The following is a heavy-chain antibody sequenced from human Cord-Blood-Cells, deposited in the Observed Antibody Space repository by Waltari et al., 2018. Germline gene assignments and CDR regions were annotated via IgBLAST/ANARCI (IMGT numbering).Heavy chain of an antibody. CDR2: ISYDGSNK. J-gene: IGHJ4*02. Sequence: QVQLVESGGGVVQPGRSLRLSCAASGFTFSRYAMHWVRQAPGKGLEWVAVISYDGSNKYYADSVKGRFTISRDNSKNTLYLQMNSLRAEDTAVYYCARGIPTAAGIDYWGQGTLVTVSS. CDR1: GFTFSRYA. D-gene: IGHD6-13*01. V-gene: IGHV3-30*04. CDR3: ARGIPTAAGIDY.